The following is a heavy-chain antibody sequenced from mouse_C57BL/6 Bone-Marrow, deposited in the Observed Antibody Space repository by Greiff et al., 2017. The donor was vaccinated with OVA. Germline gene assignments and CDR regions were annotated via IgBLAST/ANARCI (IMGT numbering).Heavy chain of an antibody. J-gene: IGHJ4*01. CDR2: IHPNSGST. V-gene: IGHV1-64*01. CDR1: GYTFTSYW. CDR3: AREGEYDYDDPAMDY. D-gene: IGHD2-4*01. Sequence: QVQLQQPGAELVKPGASVKLSCKASGYTFTSYWMHWVKQRPGQGLEWIGMIHPNSGSTNYNEKFKSKATLTVDKSSSTAYMQLSSLTSEDSAVYYGAREGEYDYDDPAMDYWGQGTSVTVSS.